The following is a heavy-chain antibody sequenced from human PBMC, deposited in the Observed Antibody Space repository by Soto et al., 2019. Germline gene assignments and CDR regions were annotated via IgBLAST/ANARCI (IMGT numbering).Heavy chain of an antibody. J-gene: IGHJ4*02. V-gene: IGHV3-21*01. Sequence: GGSLRLSCAASGFSFSDYSMNWVRQAPGKGLEWVSSISSSSNYIYYADSVKDRFTISRDNAKNSLYLQMNSLRAEDTAVYLWARDLGTAAGVFDNWGQGTLVTVAA. D-gene: IGHD6-13*01. CDR1: GFSFSDYS. CDR3: ARDLGTAAGVFDN. CDR2: ISSSSNYI.